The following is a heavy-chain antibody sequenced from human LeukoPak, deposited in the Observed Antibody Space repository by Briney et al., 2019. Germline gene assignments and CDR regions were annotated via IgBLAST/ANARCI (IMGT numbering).Heavy chain of an antibody. V-gene: IGHV1-69*13. CDR1: GYTFTSYY. D-gene: IGHD6-13*01. CDR3: ARDLPGVDSSSWYRNWFDP. J-gene: IGHJ5*02. Sequence: ASVKVSCKASGYTFTSYYMHWVRQAPGQGLEWMGGIIPIFGTANYAQKFQGRVTITADESTSTAYMELSRLRSEDTAVYYCARDLPGVDSSSWYRNWFDPWGQGTLVTVSS. CDR2: IIPIFGTA.